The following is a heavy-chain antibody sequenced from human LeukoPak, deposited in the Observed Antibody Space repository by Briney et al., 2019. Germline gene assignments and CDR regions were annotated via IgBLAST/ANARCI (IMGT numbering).Heavy chain of an antibody. J-gene: IGHJ4*02. CDR3: AKDWVVRGVISY. D-gene: IGHD3-10*01. V-gene: IGHV3-30*18. CDR1: GFTFSSYV. CDR2: ISYDGNNK. Sequence: GGSLRLSCAASGFTFSSYVMHWVRQAPGKGLEWVAGISYDGNNKYYAESVKGRFTISRDNSKNTLYLQMNSLRDEDTAVYYCAKDWVVRGVISYWGQGTLVAVSS.